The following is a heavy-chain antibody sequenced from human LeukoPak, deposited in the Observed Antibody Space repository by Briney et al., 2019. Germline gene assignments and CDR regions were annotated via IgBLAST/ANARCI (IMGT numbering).Heavy chain of an antibody. CDR1: AFTFSSFW. CDR3: AKGWFGGKYFDY. V-gene: IGHV3-7*03. Sequence: AGSLTLSCAASAFTFSSFWLSWDRQAQGKGLEWVASTKNDRSENYYGDSGKGRLTTDTDNAKHSLYLQMNSLRAEDTAMYYWAKGWFGGKYFDYWGQGTLGTVSS. J-gene: IGHJ4*02. D-gene: IGHD3-10*01. CDR2: TKNDRSEN.